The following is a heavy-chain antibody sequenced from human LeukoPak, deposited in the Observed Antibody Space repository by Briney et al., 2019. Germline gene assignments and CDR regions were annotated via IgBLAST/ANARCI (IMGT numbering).Heavy chain of an antibody. Sequence: EASETLSLTGSVSGVSIISYYWSWIRQPAGSGLEWIGRIYTSGSTNYNPSLKSRVTMSVDTSKNQFSLKLSSVTAADTAVYFCARHSSDYYGPFDYWGQGTLVTVSS. J-gene: IGHJ4*02. CDR2: IYTSGST. CDR3: ARHSSDYYGPFDY. CDR1: GVSIISYY. V-gene: IGHV4-4*07. D-gene: IGHD6-19*01.